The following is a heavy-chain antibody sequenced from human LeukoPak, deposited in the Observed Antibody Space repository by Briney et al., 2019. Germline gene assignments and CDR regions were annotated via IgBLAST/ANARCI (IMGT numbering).Heavy chain of an antibody. D-gene: IGHD3-10*01. CDR1: GGSISSSSYY. J-gene: IGHJ5*02. CDR2: IYYSGST. CDR3: ARPVTVIRGVGWFDP. Sequence: PSETLSLTCTVSGGSISSSSYYWGWIRQPPGKGLEWIGSIYYSGSTYYNPSLKSRVTISVDTSKNQFSLKLTSVTAADTAVYFCARPVTVIRGVGWFDPWGQGTLVTVSS. V-gene: IGHV4-39*01.